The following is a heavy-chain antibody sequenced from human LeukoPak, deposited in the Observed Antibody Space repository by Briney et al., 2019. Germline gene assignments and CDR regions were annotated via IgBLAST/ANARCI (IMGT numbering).Heavy chain of an antibody. J-gene: IGHJ5*02. V-gene: IGHV3-7*01. CDR3: ARDAYDDSSES. Sequence: HPGGSLRLSCAASGFTFSSYWMTWVRQAPGKGLEWVANLNPDGSRKFYVDSVKGRFTISRDNAKNSLYLQMHSLRAEDTALYYCARDAYDDSSESWGQGTLVTVSP. D-gene: IGHD3-3*01. CDR1: GFTFSSYW. CDR2: LNPDGSRK.